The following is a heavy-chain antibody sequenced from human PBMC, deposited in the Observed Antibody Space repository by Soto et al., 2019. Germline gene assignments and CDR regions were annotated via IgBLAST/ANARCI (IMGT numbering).Heavy chain of an antibody. CDR1: GGILTTNA. J-gene: IGHJ4*02. V-gene: IGHV1-69*06. CDR3: ARGVAVIRDRGGHSLYFDN. CDR2: IIAPFGTP. D-gene: IGHD5-18*01. Sequence: QVQLVQSGAEVKKPGSSVKVSCKASGGILTTNAINWVRQAPGQGLEWMGGIIAPFGTPNYAQAFQGRLSITADKSTSTVSMELSYLRSEDTALYYCARGVAVIRDRGGHSLYFDNWGRGTRVTVSS.